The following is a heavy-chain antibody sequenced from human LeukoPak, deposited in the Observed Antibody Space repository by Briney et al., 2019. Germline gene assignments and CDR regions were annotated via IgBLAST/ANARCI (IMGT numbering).Heavy chain of an antibody. Sequence: SVKVSCKASGGTFSSYAISWVRQAPGQGLEWMGGIIPIFGTANYAQKFQGRVTITADESTSTAYMELSSLRSEDTAVYYCARSVGGYCSSTSCPWYFDLWGRGTLVTVSP. J-gene: IGHJ2*01. D-gene: IGHD2-2*03. CDR1: GGTFSSYA. CDR2: IIPIFGTA. CDR3: ARSVGGYCSSTSCPWYFDL. V-gene: IGHV1-69*13.